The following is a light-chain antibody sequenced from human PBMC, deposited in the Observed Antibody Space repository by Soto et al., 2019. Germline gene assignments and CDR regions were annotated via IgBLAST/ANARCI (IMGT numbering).Light chain of an antibody. CDR3: QQRSNWPPIT. J-gene: IGKJ5*01. V-gene: IGKV3D-20*02. CDR1: QSVSSTY. CDR2: SAS. Sequence: EIVLTQSPGTLSLSPGARAPLSCRARQSVSSTYLAWYQQKSGQAPRLLIYSASTRAAGIPDGFSGSGSGTDFTLTISRVEPEDFAVYYCQQRSNWPPITFGQGTRLEIK.